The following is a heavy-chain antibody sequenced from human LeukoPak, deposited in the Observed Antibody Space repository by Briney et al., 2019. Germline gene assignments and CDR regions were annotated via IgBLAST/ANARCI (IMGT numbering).Heavy chain of an antibody. D-gene: IGHD3-3*01. CDR3: ARRQDFWSGYRPLDY. V-gene: IGHV3-64*01. Sequence: GGSLRLSCAASGFTFSSYAMHWVRQAPGKGLEYVSAISSNGGSTYYANSVKGRFTISRDNSKNTLYLQMGSLRAEDMAVYYCARRQDFWSGYRPLDYWGQGTLVTVSS. CDR1: GFTFSSYA. J-gene: IGHJ4*02. CDR2: ISSNGGST.